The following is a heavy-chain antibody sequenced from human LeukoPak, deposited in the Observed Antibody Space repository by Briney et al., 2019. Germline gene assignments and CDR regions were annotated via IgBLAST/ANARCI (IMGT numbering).Heavy chain of an antibody. CDR3: AKQRGSGSYQRAFFDY. D-gene: IGHD3-10*01. CDR2: ISYDGSNK. J-gene: IGHJ4*02. Sequence: HPGGSLRLSCAASGFTFRSYSMHWVRQAPGKGLEWVAVISYDGSNKYYADSVKGRFTISRDNSKNTLYLQMNSLRAEDTAVYYCAKQRGSGSYQRAFFDYWGQGTLVTVSS. CDR1: GFTFRSYS. V-gene: IGHV3-30*18.